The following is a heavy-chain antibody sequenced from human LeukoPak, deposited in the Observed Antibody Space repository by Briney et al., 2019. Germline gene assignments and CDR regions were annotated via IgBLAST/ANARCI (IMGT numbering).Heavy chain of an antibody. D-gene: IGHD3-3*01. Sequence: KPSETLSLTCAVYGGSFSGYYWSWIRQPPGKGLEWIGEINHSGSTNYNPSLKSRVTISVDTSKNQFSLKLSSVTAADTAVYYWATCITIYDDVIISALDIWGHGTMVTVSS. V-gene: IGHV4-34*01. J-gene: IGHJ3*02. CDR3: ATCITIYDDVIISALDI. CDR2: INHSGST. CDR1: GGSFSGYY.